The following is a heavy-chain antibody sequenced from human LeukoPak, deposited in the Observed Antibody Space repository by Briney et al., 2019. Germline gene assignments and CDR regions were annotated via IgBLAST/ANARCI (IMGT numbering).Heavy chain of an antibody. J-gene: IGHJ4*02. CDR3: AKDYRRGAIAAAPFDY. Sequence: GGSLRLSCAASGFTFSSYGMHWVRQAPGKGLEWVAVISYDGSNKYYADSVKGRFTISRDNSKNTLYLQMNSLRAEDTAVYYCAKDYRRGAIAAAPFDYWGQGTLVTVSS. CDR2: ISYDGSNK. CDR1: GFTFSSYG. D-gene: IGHD6-13*01. V-gene: IGHV3-30*18.